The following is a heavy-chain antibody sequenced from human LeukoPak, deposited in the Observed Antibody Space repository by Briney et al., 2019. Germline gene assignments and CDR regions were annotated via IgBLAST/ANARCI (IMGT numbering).Heavy chain of an antibody. V-gene: IGHV4-59*04. Sequence: SETLSLTCSVSGDSISYFYWSWIRQAAGKGLEWIGSIYHSGSTYYNPSLKSRVTISVDTSKNQFSLRLNSVTAADTAMYYCAKSGGYGLIDYWGQGTRVTVSS. CDR1: GDSISYFY. CDR2: IYHSGST. CDR3: AKSGGYGLIDY. D-gene: IGHD3-16*01. J-gene: IGHJ4*02.